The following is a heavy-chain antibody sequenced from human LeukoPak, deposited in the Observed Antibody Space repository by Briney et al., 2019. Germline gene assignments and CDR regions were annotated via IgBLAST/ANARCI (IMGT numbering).Heavy chain of an antibody. CDR3: ASPYSSGWTPFDY. V-gene: IGHV4-34*01. CDR2: INHSGST. J-gene: IGHJ4*02. CDR1: GGSFSGYY. Sequence: SETLSLTCAVYGGSFSGYYWSWIRQPPGKGLEWIGEINHSGSTNYNPSLKSRVTISVDTSKNQFSLKLSSVTAADTAVYYCASPYSSGWTPFDYWGQGTLVTVSS. D-gene: IGHD6-19*01.